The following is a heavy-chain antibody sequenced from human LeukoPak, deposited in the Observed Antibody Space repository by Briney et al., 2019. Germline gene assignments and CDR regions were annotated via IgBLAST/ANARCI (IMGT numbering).Heavy chain of an antibody. J-gene: IGHJ4*02. CDR3: ASYAVAGRDLDDY. V-gene: IGHV4-34*01. CDR2: INHSGST. CDR1: GGSFSGYY. Sequence: ASETLSLTCAVYGGSFSGYYWSWIRQPPGKGLEWIGEINHSGSTNYNLSLKSRVTISVDTSKNQFSLKLSSVTAADTAVYYCASYAVAGRDLDDYWGQGTLVTVSS. D-gene: IGHD6-19*01.